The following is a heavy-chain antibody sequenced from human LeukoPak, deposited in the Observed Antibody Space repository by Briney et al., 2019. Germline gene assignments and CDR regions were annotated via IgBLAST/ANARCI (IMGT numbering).Heavy chain of an antibody. CDR1: GYSFTTYA. D-gene: IGHD3-22*01. J-gene: IGHJ5*02. V-gene: IGHV1-8*03. Sequence: ASVKVSCKASGYSFTTYAMNWLRQAPGQGLEWMGWMNPNSGNTGYAQKFQGRVTITRDTSTSTVYMELSSLRSEDTAVYYCARLNHYYDSSGPWGQGTLVTVSS. CDR2: MNPNSGNT. CDR3: ARLNHYYDSSGP.